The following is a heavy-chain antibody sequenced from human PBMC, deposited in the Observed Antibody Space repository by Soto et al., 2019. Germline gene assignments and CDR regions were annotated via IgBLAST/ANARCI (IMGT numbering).Heavy chain of an antibody. CDR1: GFTFSNYG. CDR3: VKKFDDRRTTFWFDT. D-gene: IGHD4-17*01. J-gene: IGHJ5*02. V-gene: IGHV3-23*01. CDR2: IRNTIDDT. Sequence: EVQLLESGGDLVQPGGSLRLSCAASGFTFSNYGMTWVRQAPGKGLEWVSSIRNTIDDTYYADSVEGRFTISRDNSKNTLYLQLNDLRAEDTAMYYCVKKFDDRRTTFWFDTWCQGTLVTVSS.